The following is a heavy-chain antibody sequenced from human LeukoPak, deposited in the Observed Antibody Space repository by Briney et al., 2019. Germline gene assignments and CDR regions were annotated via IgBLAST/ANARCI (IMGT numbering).Heavy chain of an antibody. CDR1: GGSISTYY. D-gene: IGHD5-24*01. V-gene: IGHV4-59*08. J-gene: IGHJ4*02. Sequence: SETLSLTCTVSGGSISTYYWSWIRQPPGRGLEWIGYIYYSGSTNYNSSLKSRVTISVDTSKNQFPLKLSSVTAADTAVYYCARGGYNWGAFDYWGQGTLVTVSS. CDR2: IYYSGST. CDR3: ARGGYNWGAFDY.